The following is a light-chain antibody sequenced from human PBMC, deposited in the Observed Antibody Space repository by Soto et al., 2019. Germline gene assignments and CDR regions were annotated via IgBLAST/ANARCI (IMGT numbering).Light chain of an antibody. Sequence: QSVLTQPPSASGTPGQRVTISCSGSSSNIGSNYVYWYQQLPGTAPKLLIQRNNQRPSGVPDRVSGSKSGTSASLAISGLRSEDEADYYCATWDDSLSGTVFGGGTQLTV. J-gene: IGLJ7*01. CDR2: RNN. CDR1: SSNIGSNY. V-gene: IGLV1-47*01. CDR3: ATWDDSLSGTV.